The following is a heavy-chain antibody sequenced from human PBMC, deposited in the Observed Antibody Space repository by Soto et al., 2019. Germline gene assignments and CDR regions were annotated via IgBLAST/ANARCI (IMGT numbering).Heavy chain of an antibody. CDR2: ISYDGSNK. D-gene: IGHD1-7*01. CDR3: AREEGRNWNLHYYYYGMDV. CDR1: GFTFSSYA. J-gene: IGHJ6*02. V-gene: IGHV3-30-3*01. Sequence: GGSLRLSCAASGFTFSSYAMHWVRQAPGKGLEWVAVISYDGSNKYYADSVKGRFTISRDNSKNTLYLQMNSLRAEDTAVYYCAREEGRNWNLHYYYYGMDVWGQGTTVTVYS.